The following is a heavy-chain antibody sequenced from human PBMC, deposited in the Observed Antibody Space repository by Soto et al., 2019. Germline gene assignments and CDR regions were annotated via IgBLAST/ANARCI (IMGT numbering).Heavy chain of an antibody. CDR3: TTGGAQHYYYYGMDV. CDR1: GFTFSNAW. CDR2: IKSKTDGGTT. Sequence: GGFLRLSCAASGFTFSNAWMNWVRQAPGKGLEWVGRIKSKTDGGTTDYAAPVKGRFTISRDDSKNTLYLQMNSLKTEDTAVYYCTTGGAQHYYYYGMDVWGQGTTVPVSS. D-gene: IGHD4-17*01. V-gene: IGHV3-15*07. J-gene: IGHJ6*02.